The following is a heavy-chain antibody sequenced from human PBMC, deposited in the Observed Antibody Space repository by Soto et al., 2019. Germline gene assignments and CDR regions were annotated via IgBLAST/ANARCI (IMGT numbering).Heavy chain of an antibody. Sequence: PGESLKISCQGSGYTFASYWIGWVRQMPGKGLEWMGIIYPGDSNVKYSPSFEGQVTISADKSISTAYLQWSSLKASDTAMYYCARTSAAGKYYYGMDVWGQGTTVTVSS. CDR1: GYTFASYW. CDR3: ARTSAAGKYYYGMDV. V-gene: IGHV5-51*01. CDR2: IYPGDSNV. J-gene: IGHJ6*02. D-gene: IGHD6-13*01.